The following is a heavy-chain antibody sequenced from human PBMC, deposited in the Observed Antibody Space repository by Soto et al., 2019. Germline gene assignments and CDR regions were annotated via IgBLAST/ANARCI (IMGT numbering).Heavy chain of an antibody. J-gene: IGHJ4*02. Sequence: QITLKESGPPLVKPTQPLTLTCTFSGFSLSTSGVGVGWIRQPPGKALEWLALIYWDDDKRYSPSLKSRLTITKDTSKNQVVLTMTNMDPVDTATYYCAHRLGYCSSTSCYGYYFDYWGQGTLVTVSS. CDR3: AHRLGYCSSTSCYGYYFDY. CDR2: IYWDDDK. CDR1: GFSLSTSGVG. V-gene: IGHV2-5*02. D-gene: IGHD2-2*01.